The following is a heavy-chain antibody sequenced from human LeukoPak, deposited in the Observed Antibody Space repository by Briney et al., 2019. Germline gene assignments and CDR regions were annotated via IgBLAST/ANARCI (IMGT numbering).Heavy chain of an antibody. Sequence: GAPVKVSCKASGYTFTGYYMHWVRQAPGQGLEWMGRINPNSGGTNYAQKFQGRVTMTRDTSTSTVYMELSSLRSEDTAVYYCARVGYCSGGSCPFDPWGQGTLVTVSS. D-gene: IGHD2-15*01. CDR3: ARVGYCSGGSCPFDP. CDR2: INPNSGGT. J-gene: IGHJ5*02. CDR1: GYTFTGYY. V-gene: IGHV1-2*06.